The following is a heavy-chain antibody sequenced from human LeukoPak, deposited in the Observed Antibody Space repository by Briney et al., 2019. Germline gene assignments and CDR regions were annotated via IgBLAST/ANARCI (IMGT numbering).Heavy chain of an antibody. CDR2: MNPNSGNT. CDR3: ARDANDYGGNSGGYYFAY. D-gene: IGHD4-23*01. Sequence: GASVNVSCKASVYTFTSYDINWVRQATGQGLEWMGWMNPNSGNTGYAQKFQGRDTITRNTSISTAYMDQHSLISEDAAVYYCARDANDYGGNSGGYYFAYSSEGTLVTISS. V-gene: IGHV1-8*01. CDR1: VYTFTSYD. J-gene: IGHJ4*02.